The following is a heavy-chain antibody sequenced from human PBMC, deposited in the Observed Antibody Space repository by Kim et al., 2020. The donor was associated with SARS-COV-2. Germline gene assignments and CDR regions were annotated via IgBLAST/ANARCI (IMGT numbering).Heavy chain of an antibody. CDR3: ARRMRVDTAMVSFVDY. CDR2: ISYDGSNK. J-gene: IGHJ4*01. CDR1: GFTFSSYA. Sequence: GGSLRLSCAASGFTFSSYAMHWVRQAPGKGLEWVAVISYDGSNKYYADSVKGRFTISRDNSKNTLYLQMNSLRAEDTAVYYCARRMRVDTAMVSFVDYWG. V-gene: IGHV3-30*04. D-gene: IGHD5-18*01.